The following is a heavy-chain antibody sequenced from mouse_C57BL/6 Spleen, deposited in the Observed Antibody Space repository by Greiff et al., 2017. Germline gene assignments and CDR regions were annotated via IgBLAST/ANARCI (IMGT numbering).Heavy chain of an antibody. CDR1: GYPFIDYY. D-gene: IGHD3-2*02. CDR3: ARERQLRLRGAMDY. J-gene: IGHJ4*01. Sequence: VQLQQSGPVLLKPGASVKMSCKASGYPFIDYYMNWVKHRHGKSLEWIGVIMPYNGGTSYNQEFKGKATLTVDKSSSTAYMELNSLTSEDSAVYYCARERQLRLRGAMDYWGQGTSGTVSS. V-gene: IGHV1-19*01. CDR2: IMPYNGGT.